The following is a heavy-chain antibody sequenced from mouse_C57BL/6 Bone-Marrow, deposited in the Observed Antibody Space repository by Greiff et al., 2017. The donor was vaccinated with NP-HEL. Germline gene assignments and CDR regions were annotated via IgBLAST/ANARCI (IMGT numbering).Heavy chain of an antibody. J-gene: IGHJ1*03. CDR2: IDPENGDT. Sequence: EVQLQESGAELVRPGASVKLSCTASGFNIKADSMPWVKQRPGQGLEWIGWIDPENGDTEYASKFQGKATIPADTSSNTAYLQLSSLTSEDTAVDYCTTLLLRRGYADVWGTGTTVTVSS. D-gene: IGHD1-1*01. CDR1: GFNIKADS. CDR3: TTLLLRRGYADV. V-gene: IGHV14-4*01.